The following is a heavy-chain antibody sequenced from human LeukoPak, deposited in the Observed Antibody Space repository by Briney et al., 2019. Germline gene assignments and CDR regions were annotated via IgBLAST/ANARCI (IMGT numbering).Heavy chain of an antibody. D-gene: IGHD3-22*01. CDR3: ARETYYYDSSGYSDY. CDR1: GGSISSSSYY. Sequence: SETLSLTCTVSGGSISSSSYYWGWIRQPPGKGPEWIGSIYYSGSTYYNPSLKSRVTISVDTSKNQFSLKLSSVTAADTAVYYCARETYYYDSSGYSDYWGQGTLVTVSS. J-gene: IGHJ4*02. CDR2: IYYSGST. V-gene: IGHV4-39*07.